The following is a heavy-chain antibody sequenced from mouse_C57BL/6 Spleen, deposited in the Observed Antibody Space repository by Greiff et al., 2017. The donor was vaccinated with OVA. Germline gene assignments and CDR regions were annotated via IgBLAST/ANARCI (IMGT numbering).Heavy chain of an antibody. V-gene: IGHV1-80*01. Sequence: QVQLKQSGAELVKPGASVKISCKASGYAFSRYWMNWVKQRPGKGLEWIGQIYPGDGDTNYNGKFKGKATLTADKSSSTAYMQLSSLTSEDSAVYFCARGLSGTGYWGQGTTLTVSS. CDR1: GYAFSRYW. CDR3: ARGLSGTGY. CDR2: IYPGDGDT. J-gene: IGHJ2*01. D-gene: IGHD4-1*01.